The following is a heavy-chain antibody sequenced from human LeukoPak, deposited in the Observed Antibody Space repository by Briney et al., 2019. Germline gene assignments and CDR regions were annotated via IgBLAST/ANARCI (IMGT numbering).Heavy chain of an antibody. V-gene: IGHV3-74*01. CDR3: LTTVNGDNSG. Sequence: QPGGSLGLSCQTPGFPFSNSWMPWFRRAPGRGLVWVSRINKDGTTITYAESVRGRFTISRDNAKNTLYLQMNSLRVEDTAVYYCLTTVNGDNSGWGQGTLVTVSS. CDR1: GFPFSNSW. J-gene: IGHJ4*02. CDR2: INKDGTTI. D-gene: IGHD4-23*01.